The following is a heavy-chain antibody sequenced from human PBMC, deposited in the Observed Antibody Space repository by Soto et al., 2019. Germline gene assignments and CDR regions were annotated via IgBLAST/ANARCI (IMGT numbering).Heavy chain of an antibody. J-gene: IGHJ5*02. CDR2: VSYSGST. Sequence: PSETLSLTCTVSGGSISTTSYYWDWVRKPPGQGLEWIGSVSYSGSTYYNPSLTRRVTISVDTSKNQFSLKLTSVTAEDSAVYNCAGVVSVYRNWFEPWGRGTLVTVSS. D-gene: IGHD2-8*01. V-gene: IGHV4-39*01. CDR1: GGSISTTSYY. CDR3: AGVVSVYRNWFEP.